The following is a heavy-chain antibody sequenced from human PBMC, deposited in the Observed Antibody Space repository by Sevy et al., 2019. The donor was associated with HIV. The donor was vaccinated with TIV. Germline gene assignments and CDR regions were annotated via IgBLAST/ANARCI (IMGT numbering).Heavy chain of an antibody. Sequence: GGSLRLSCAASGFTFSSYGMHWVRQAPGKGLEWVAVISCDGSNKYYADSVKGRFTISRDNSKNTLYLQMNSLRAEDTAVYYCAKDRRLFGEVLGDAFDIWGQGTMVTVSS. V-gene: IGHV3-30*18. D-gene: IGHD3-10*02. CDR1: GFTFSSYG. CDR3: AKDRRLFGEVLGDAFDI. J-gene: IGHJ3*02. CDR2: ISCDGSNK.